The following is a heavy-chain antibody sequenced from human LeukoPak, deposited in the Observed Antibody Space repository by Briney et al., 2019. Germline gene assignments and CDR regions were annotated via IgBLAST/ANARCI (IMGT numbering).Heavy chain of an antibody. D-gene: IGHD6-19*01. J-gene: IGHJ4*02. CDR3: AIPGIAVAGRFDY. V-gene: IGHV1-69*05. CDR1: GGTFSSYT. CDR2: IIPIFGTA. Sequence: ASVKVSCKASGGTFSSYTISWVRQAPGQGLEWMGRIIPIFGTANYAQKFQGRVTITTDESTSTAYMELSSLRSEDTAVYYCAIPGIAVAGRFDYWGPGTLVTVSS.